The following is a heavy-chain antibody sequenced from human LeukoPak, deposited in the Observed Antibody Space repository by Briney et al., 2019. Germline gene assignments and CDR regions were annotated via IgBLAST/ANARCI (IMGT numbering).Heavy chain of an antibody. J-gene: IGHJ6*02. V-gene: IGHV3-74*03. CDR2: INSGGSSE. CDR3: AREDRYSEGMDV. CDR1: GFTFSSYW. D-gene: IGHD3-9*01. Sequence: PGGSLRLSCAASGFTFSSYWMHWVRQAPGKGLVWVSGINSGGSSETYADSVKGRFTISRDNAKNTLYVQMNSLRAEDTAVYYCAREDRYSEGMDVWGQGTSVTVSS.